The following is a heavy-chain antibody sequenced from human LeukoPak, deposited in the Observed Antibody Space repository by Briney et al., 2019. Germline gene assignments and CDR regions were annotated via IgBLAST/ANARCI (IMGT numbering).Heavy chain of an antibody. D-gene: IGHD6-13*01. CDR1: GFTFSNYW. Sequence: GGSLRLSCAVSGFTFSNYWMHWVRQAPGKGLVWVSRINSDGSSTNYADSVKGRLTISRDNTKNTLYLQMNSLRAEDTAVYYCAKEQYSSSWFFDYWGQGTLVSVSS. CDR3: AKEQYSSSWFFDY. J-gene: IGHJ4*02. V-gene: IGHV3-74*01. CDR2: INSDGSST.